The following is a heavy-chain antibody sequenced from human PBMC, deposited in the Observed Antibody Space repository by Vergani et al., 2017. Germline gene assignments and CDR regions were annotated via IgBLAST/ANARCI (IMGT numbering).Heavy chain of an antibody. CDR1: GFTFSSYW. Sequence: EVQLVESGGGLVQPGGSLRLSCAASGFTFSSYWMSWVRQAPGKGLEWVANIKQDGSEKYYVDSVKGRFTISRDNAKNSLYLQMNSLRAEDTPVYYCARDLYSYGMYYYGMDVWGQGTTVTVSS. J-gene: IGHJ6*02. D-gene: IGHD5-18*01. V-gene: IGHV3-7*01. CDR3: ARDLYSYGMYYYGMDV. CDR2: IKQDGSEK.